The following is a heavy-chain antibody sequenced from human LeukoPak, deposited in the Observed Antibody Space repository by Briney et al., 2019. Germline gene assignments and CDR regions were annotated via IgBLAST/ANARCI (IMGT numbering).Heavy chain of an antibody. V-gene: IGHV3-23*01. Sequence: GGSLRLSCAASGFTFNNYAMNWVRQAPGKGLEWVSSISGSGGNTYYADSVKGRFTISRDNSKNTLYLQMNSLRAEDTAVYYCAKMLAANYYYYMDVWGKGTTVTVSS. CDR2: ISGSGGNT. J-gene: IGHJ6*03. CDR3: AKMLAANYYYYMDV. D-gene: IGHD6-13*01. CDR1: GFTFNNYA.